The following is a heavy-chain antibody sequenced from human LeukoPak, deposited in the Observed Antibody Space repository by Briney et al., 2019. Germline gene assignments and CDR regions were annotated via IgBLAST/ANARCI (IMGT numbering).Heavy chain of an antibody. CDR2: IYYSGST. CDR3: AVSGYSYGWYYFDY. Sequence: SETLSLTCTISGGSVSSGSYYWSWIRQPPGKGLEWIGYIYYSGSTNYNPSLKSRVTISVDTSKNQFSLKLSSVTAADTAVYYCAVSGYSYGWYYFDYWGQGTLVTVSS. V-gene: IGHV4-61*01. CDR1: GGSVSSGSYY. D-gene: IGHD5-18*01. J-gene: IGHJ4*02.